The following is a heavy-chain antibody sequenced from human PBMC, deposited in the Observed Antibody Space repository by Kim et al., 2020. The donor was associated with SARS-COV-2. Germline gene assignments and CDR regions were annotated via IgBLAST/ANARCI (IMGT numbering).Heavy chain of an antibody. V-gene: IGHV1-2*02. J-gene: IGHJ3*02. CDR1: GYTFTGYY. CDR3: ARERVSSSRRIFKYYDSSGSDAFDI. CDR2: INPNSGGT. D-gene: IGHD3-22*01. Sequence: ASVKVSCKASGYTFTGYYMHWVRQAPGQGLEWMGWINPNSGGTNYAQKFQGRVTMTRDTSISTAYMELSRLRSDDTAVYYCARERVSSSRRIFKYYDSSGSDAFDIWGQGTMVTVSS.